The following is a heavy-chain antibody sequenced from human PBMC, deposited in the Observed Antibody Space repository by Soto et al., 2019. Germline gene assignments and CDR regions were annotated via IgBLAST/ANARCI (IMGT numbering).Heavy chain of an antibody. J-gene: IGHJ5*02. Sequence: KSTPASVKVSCKASGYTFTSYGISWVRQAPGRGLEWMGWISAYNGNTNYAQKLHGRVTMTPDTSTRTAYMELRSLRPDDTAVYYCARERLIDIAAPTPSFDPRGQGTLVTVSS. V-gene: IGHV1-18*01. CDR3: ARERLIDIAAPTPSFDP. CDR1: GYTFTSYG. D-gene: IGHD6-13*01. CDR2: ISAYNGNT.